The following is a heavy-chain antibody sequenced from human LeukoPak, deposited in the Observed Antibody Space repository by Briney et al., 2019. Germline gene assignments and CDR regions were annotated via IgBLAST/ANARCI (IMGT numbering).Heavy chain of an antibody. CDR1: GGSISSSSYY. CDR2: IYYSGST. J-gene: IGHJ4*02. D-gene: IGHD3-9*01. Sequence: KSSETLSLTCTVSGGSISSSSYYWGWIRQPPGKGPEWIGSIYYSGSTYYNPSLKSRVTISVDTSKNQFSLKLSSVTAADTAVYYCARGRVYDILTGCLDYWGQGTLVTVSS. CDR3: ARGRVYDILTGCLDY. V-gene: IGHV4-39*07.